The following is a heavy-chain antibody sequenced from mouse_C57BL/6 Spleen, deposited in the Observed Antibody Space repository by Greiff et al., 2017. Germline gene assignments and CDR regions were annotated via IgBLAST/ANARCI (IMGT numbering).Heavy chain of an antibody. CDR3: AKATMVTTEYFDY. J-gene: IGHJ2*01. D-gene: IGHD2-2*01. V-gene: IGHV1-59*01. CDR2: IAPSDSYP. CDR1: GYTFTSSW. Sequence: QVQLQQPGAELVRPGTSVKLSCKASGYTFTSSWMHWVKQRPGQGLEWIGVIAPSDSYPNYNQKFKGKATLTLDTSSSTAYLQLSSLTSEDSSVYYCAKATMVTTEYFDYWGQGTTLTVSS.